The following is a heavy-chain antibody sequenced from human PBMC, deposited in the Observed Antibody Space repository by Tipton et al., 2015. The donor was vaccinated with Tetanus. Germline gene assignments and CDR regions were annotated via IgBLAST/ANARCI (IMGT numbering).Heavy chain of an antibody. D-gene: IGHD6-19*01. J-gene: IGHJ4*02. CDR2: IKQDGSAK. Sequence: SLRLSCAASGFDFRSDWMTWVRQAPGKGLEWVANIKQDGSAKYYVDSVKGRFSISRDNAKNTLYLQMNSLRVEDTAVYYCVRDGGSSGWLAYWGQGTLVTVSS. CDR1: GFDFRSDW. V-gene: IGHV3-7*03. CDR3: VRDGGSSGWLAY.